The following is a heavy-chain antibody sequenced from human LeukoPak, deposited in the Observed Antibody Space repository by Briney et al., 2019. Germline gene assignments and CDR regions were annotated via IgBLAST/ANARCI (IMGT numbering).Heavy chain of an antibody. V-gene: IGHV6-1*01. CDR3: ARTYSGSSDYYYYYMDV. D-gene: IGHD1-26*01. J-gene: IGHJ6*03. CDR2: TYYRSKWYN. Sequence: SQTLSLTCAISGDSVSSNSAAWNWIRQSPSRGLEWLGRTYYRSKWYNEYAVSGKSRITINPDTSKNQLSLKLNSVTPEDTAVYYCARTYSGSSDYYYYYMDVWGKGTTVTVSS. CDR1: GDSVSSNSAA.